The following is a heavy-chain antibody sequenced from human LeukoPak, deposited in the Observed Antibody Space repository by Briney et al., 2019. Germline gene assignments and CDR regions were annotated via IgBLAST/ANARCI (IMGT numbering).Heavy chain of an antibody. CDR1: GGSISSGDYY. CDR2: IYYSGST. V-gene: IGHV4-30-4*01. CDR3: ARAYCSGGSCYSRPCYYGMDV. J-gene: IGHJ6*02. D-gene: IGHD2-15*01. Sequence: PSQTLSLTCTVSGGSISSGDYYWSWIRQPPGKGLEWIGYIYYSGSTYYNPSLKSRVTISVDTSKNQFSLKLSSVTAADTAVYYCARAYCSGGSCYSRPCYYGMDVWGQGTTVTVSS.